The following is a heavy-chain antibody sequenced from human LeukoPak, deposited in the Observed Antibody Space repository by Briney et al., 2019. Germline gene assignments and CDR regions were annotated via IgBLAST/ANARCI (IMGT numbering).Heavy chain of an antibody. V-gene: IGHV3-66*01. D-gene: IGHD4-17*01. Sequence: AGGSLRLSCAASGFTFDKAWMTWVRQAPGKGLEWVSIIYSGGSTFYADSVKGRFTISRDNSKNTLYLQMNSLRAEDTAVYYCARDAEKTTVTNWFDPWGQGTLVTVSS. J-gene: IGHJ5*02. CDR3: ARDAEKTTVTNWFDP. CDR2: IYSGGST. CDR1: GFTFDKAW.